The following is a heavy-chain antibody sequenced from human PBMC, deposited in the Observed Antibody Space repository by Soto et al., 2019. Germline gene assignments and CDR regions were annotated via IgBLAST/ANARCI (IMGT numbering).Heavy chain of an antibody. Sequence: SETLSLTCTVSGGSISSYYWSWIRQPPGKGLEWIGYIYYSGSTNYNPSLKSRVTISVDTSKNQFSLKLSSVTTADTAVYYCARHDDHSSSPGDYFDYWGQGTLVTVSS. J-gene: IGHJ4*02. V-gene: IGHV4-59*08. CDR3: ARHDDHSSSPGDYFDY. CDR1: GGSISSYY. D-gene: IGHD6-13*01. CDR2: IYYSGST.